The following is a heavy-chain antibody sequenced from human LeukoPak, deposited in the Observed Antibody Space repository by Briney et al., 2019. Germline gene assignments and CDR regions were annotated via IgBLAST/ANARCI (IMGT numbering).Heavy chain of an antibody. Sequence: SETLSLTCTVSGGSISSSSYYWGWIRQPPGKGLEWIGSIYYSGSTYYNPSLKSRVTISVDTSKNQFSLKLSSVTAADTAVYYCARDISGYDSGAFDIWGQGTMVTVSS. D-gene: IGHD5-12*01. J-gene: IGHJ3*02. CDR3: ARDISGYDSGAFDI. CDR1: GGSISSSSYY. V-gene: IGHV4-39*07. CDR2: IYYSGST.